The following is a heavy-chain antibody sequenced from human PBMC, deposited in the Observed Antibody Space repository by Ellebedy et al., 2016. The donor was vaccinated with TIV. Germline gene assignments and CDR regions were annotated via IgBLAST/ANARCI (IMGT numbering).Heavy chain of an antibody. CDR3: AKAFKSSRVWAIDY. D-gene: IGHD6-19*01. CDR1: GGSLSCDY. J-gene: IGHJ4*02. Sequence: MPSETLSLTCAVHGGSLSCDYWSWIRQSPEKGLEWIGEINHSGSTSYNPSLKSRVSISVDTPKKQFSLKLSSLTAAETAVYYCAKAFKSSRVWAIDYWGQGTLVTVSS. V-gene: IGHV4-34*01. CDR2: INHSGST.